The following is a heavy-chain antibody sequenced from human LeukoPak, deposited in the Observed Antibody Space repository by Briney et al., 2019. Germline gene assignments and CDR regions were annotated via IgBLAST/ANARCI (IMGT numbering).Heavy chain of an antibody. CDR2: ISAYNGNT. CDR3: ARDLQDPDYYDAAGYCAY. J-gene: IGHJ4*02. D-gene: IGHD3-22*01. Sequence: GASVRVSCKASGYTFTAYGISWVRQAPGQGLEWMGWISAYNGNTNFAQNFQGRITMTTDTSTRIAYMELSSLRSDDTAVYYCARDLQDPDYYDAAGYCAYWGQGTLVTVSS. CDR1: GYTFTAYG. V-gene: IGHV1-18*01.